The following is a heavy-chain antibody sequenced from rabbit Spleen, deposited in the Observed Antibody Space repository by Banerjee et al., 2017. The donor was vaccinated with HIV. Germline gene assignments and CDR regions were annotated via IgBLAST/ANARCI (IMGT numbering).Heavy chain of an antibody. Sequence: QSLEESGGDLVKPGTSLTLTCTASGFTLSTYWICWVRQAPGKGLEWISCIAGSSSGFTYSATWAKGRFTCSKTSSTTVTLQMTSLTVADTATYFCARDSSSSFSSYGMDLWGPGTLVTVS. CDR3: ARDSSSSFSSYGMDL. J-gene: IGHJ6*01. CDR1: GFTLSTYW. V-gene: IGHV1S40*01. CDR2: IAGSSSGFT. D-gene: IGHD1-1*01.